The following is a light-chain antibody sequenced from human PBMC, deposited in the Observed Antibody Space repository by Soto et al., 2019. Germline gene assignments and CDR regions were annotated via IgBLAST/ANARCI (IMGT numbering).Light chain of an antibody. CDR1: NSDVGSHNF. CDR3: CSLTNGATWV. CDR2: VAS. V-gene: IGLV2-23*01. J-gene: IGLJ3*02. Sequence: QSALTQPASVSGSPGQSITISCTGTNSDVGSHNFVSWYQQYPGKAPKLLIYVASKRPSGLSNRFSGSKSGNTASLTISGLQAEDEADYYCCSLTNGATWVFGGGTKVTVL.